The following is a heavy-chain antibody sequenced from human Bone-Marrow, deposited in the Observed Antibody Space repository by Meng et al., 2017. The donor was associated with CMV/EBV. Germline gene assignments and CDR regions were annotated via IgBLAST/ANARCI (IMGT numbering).Heavy chain of an antibody. Sequence: GGSLRLSCAASGFTFSSYEMNWVRQAPGKGLEWVSYISSSGSTIYYADSVKGRFTISRDNSKNTLYLQMNSLRAEDTAVYYCARDLEIYGDSPRGFDYWGQGTRVTVSS. D-gene: IGHD4-17*01. V-gene: IGHV3-48*03. CDR1: GFTFSSYE. J-gene: IGHJ4*02. CDR2: ISSSGSTI. CDR3: ARDLEIYGDSPRGFDY.